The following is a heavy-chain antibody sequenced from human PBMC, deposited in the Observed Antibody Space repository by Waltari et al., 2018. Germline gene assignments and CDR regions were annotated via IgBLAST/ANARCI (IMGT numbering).Heavy chain of an antibody. D-gene: IGHD3-16*02. CDR2: IYYSGST. CDR3: AREMITFGGVIANWFDP. J-gene: IGHJ5*02. Sequence: QVQLQESGPGLVKPSETLSLTCTVSGGSISSYYWSWIRQPPGKGLEWIGYIYYSGSTNSNPSLKSRGTISVDTSKNQFSLKLSSVTAADTAVYYCAREMITFGGVIANWFDPWGQGTLVSVSS. V-gene: IGHV4-59*01. CDR1: GGSISSYY.